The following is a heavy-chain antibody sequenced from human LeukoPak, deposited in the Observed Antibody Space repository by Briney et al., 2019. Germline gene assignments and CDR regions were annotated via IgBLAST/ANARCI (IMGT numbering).Heavy chain of an antibody. CDR1: GFTFSSYA. Sequence: PGGSLRLSCAASGFTFSSYAMHWVRQAPGKGLEYVSAISSNGGSTYYANSVKGRFTISRDNSKNTLYLQMGSLRAEDMAVYYCARDGDSNGYPFDYWGQGTLVTVSS. CDR3: ARDGDSNGYPFDY. V-gene: IGHV3-64*01. J-gene: IGHJ4*02. D-gene: IGHD3-22*01. CDR2: ISSNGGST.